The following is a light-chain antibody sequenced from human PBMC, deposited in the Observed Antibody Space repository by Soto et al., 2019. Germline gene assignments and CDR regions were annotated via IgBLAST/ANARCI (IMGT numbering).Light chain of an antibody. CDR3: QQYNNYWT. V-gene: IGKV1-5*03. Sequence: DIQMTQSPSTLSASVGDRVTITCRASQSVSSRLAWYPQKPGKAPKVLIYKASSLESGVPSRFSGSGSGTEFTLTISSLQPDDFATYYCQQYNNYWTFGQGTKVEIK. J-gene: IGKJ1*01. CDR2: KAS. CDR1: QSVSSR.